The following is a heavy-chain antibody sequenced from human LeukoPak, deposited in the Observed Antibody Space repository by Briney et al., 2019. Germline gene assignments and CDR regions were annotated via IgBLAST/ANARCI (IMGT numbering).Heavy chain of an antibody. CDR3: ARGRVSSSTWYSTYYYYFYMDV. D-gene: IGHD4-11*01. Sequence: PSETLSLTCTVSGASISSYYWTWIRQPPGKGLEWIGYVDHTGSTNFNPSLNGRVSIPRDTSKNLFSLRLRSVTAADTAVYFCARGRVSSSTWYSTYYYYFYMDVWGKGTTVTVSS. CDR2: VDHTGST. CDR1: GASISSYY. J-gene: IGHJ6*03. V-gene: IGHV4-59*01.